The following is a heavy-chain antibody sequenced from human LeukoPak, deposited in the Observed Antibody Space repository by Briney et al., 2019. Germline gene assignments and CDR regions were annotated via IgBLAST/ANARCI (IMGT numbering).Heavy chain of an antibody. Sequence: GGSLRLSCAASGFTFSNYAMSWVRQAPGARLEWVSGICGSGGSTYYADSVQGRFTISRDNSKNTLYLQMNSLSAEDTAVYYCAKSIVVVIDAFDIWGQGTLVTVSS. CDR2: ICGSGGST. D-gene: IGHD3-22*01. CDR3: AKSIVVVIDAFDI. CDR1: GFTFSNYA. V-gene: IGHV3-23*01. J-gene: IGHJ3*02.